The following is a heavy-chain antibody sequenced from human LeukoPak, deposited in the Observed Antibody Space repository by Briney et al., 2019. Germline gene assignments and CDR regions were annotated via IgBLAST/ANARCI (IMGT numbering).Heavy chain of an antibody. CDR1: GGTFSSYT. J-gene: IGHJ6*03. V-gene: IGHV1-69*04. CDR2: IIPILGIA. D-gene: IGHD2-2*01. CDR3: AGDGCSSTSCYDYYYMDV. Sequence: ASVKVSCKASGGTFSSYTISWVRQAPGQGLEWMGRIIPILGIANYAQKFQGRVTITADESTSTAYMELSSLRSEDTAVYYCAGDGCSSTSCYDYYYMDVWGKGTTVTVSS.